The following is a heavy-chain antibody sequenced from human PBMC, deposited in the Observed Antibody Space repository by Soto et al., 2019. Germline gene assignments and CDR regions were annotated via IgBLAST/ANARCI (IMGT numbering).Heavy chain of an antibody. CDR2: ISYDGSNK. D-gene: IGHD1-1*01. CDR3: AKNLNWNDVFDY. J-gene: IGHJ4*02. Sequence: PGGSLRLSCAASGFTFSSYGMHWVRQAPGKGLEWVAVISYDGSNKYYADSVKGRFTISRDNSKNTLYLQMNSLRAEDTAVYYCAKNLNWNDVFDYWGQGTLVTVSS. V-gene: IGHV3-30*18. CDR1: GFTFSSYG.